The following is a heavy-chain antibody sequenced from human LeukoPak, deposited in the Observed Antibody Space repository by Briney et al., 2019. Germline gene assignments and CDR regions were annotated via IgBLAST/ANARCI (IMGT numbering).Heavy chain of an antibody. J-gene: IGHJ6*03. CDR1: GYTFTGYY. Sequence: GASVKVSCKASGYTFTGYYIHWVRQAPGQGLEWMGWINPNSGGTNYAQKFQGRVTMTRDTSISTGYMELSSLESDDTGVYYWAKDGGGVRDFWSGQTRGYYYYMDVWGKGTTVTVSS. V-gene: IGHV1-2*02. CDR2: INPNSGGT. CDR3: AKDGGGVRDFWSGQTRGYYYYMDV. D-gene: IGHD3-3*01.